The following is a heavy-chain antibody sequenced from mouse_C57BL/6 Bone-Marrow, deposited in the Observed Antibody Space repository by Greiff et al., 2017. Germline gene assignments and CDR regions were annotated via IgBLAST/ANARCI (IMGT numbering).Heavy chain of an antibody. D-gene: IGHD1-1*01. CDR2: IDPSDSYT. J-gene: IGHJ1*03. V-gene: IGHV1-69*01. CDR1: GYTFTSYW. CDR3: SRLGLDGITLHVPDWYFDV. Sequence: VQLQQPGAELVMPGASVKLSCKASGYTFTSYWMHWVKQRPGQGLEWIGEIDPSDSYTNYNQKFKGKSTLTVDKSSSTAYMQLSSLTSEDSAVYDCSRLGLDGITLHVPDWYFDVWGTGTSVTVAS.